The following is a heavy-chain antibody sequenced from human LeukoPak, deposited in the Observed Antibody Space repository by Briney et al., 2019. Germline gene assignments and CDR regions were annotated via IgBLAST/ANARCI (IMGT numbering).Heavy chain of an antibody. V-gene: IGHV3-23*01. J-gene: IGHJ4*02. CDR3: ARSNQADDY. D-gene: IGHD1-14*01. CDR1: GFTFRSYA. CDR2: ISGSGDTT. Sequence: GGSLRLSCAASGFTFRSYAMSWVRQAPGKGLEWVSAISGSGDTTYYADSVKGRFTISRDNSKNTLYLQMDSLRAEDTAIYYCARSNQADDYWGQGTLVTVSS.